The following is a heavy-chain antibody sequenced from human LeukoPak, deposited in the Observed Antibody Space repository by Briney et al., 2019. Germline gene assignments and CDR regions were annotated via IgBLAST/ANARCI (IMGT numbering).Heavy chain of an antibody. D-gene: IGHD1-26*01. CDR1: GYTFTGYY. J-gene: IGHJ4*02. Sequence: ASVKVSCKASGYTFTGYYMHWVRQAPGQGLEWMGWINPNSGGTNYAQKFQGRVTMTRDTSISTAYMELSRLRSGDTAVYYCARDRAYSGSYYLSYWGQGTLVTVSS. CDR3: ARDRAYSGSYYLSY. V-gene: IGHV1-2*02. CDR2: INPNSGGT.